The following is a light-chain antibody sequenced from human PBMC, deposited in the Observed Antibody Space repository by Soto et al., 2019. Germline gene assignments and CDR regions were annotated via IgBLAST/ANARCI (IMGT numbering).Light chain of an antibody. CDR2: DAS. CDR3: QQYNSYWT. V-gene: IGKV1-5*01. Sequence: DIQMTQSPTTLSASVGDRVTITCRASQSIGSWLAWYQQKPGKAPKLLIYDASSLESGVPSRFSGSGSGTEFTLTISSLQPDDFATYYCQQYNSYWTSGQGTKVDIK. CDR1: QSIGSW. J-gene: IGKJ1*01.